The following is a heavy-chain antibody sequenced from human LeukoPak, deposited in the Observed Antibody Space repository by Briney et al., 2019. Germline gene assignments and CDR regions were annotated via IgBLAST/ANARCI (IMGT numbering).Heavy chain of an antibody. D-gene: IGHD2-2*01. CDR2: INPNSGGT. CDR3: ASGGYCSSTSCPFDY. Sequence: ASVKVSSKASGYTFTGYYMHWVRQAPGQGLEWMGWINPNSGGTNYAQKFQGRVTMTRDTSTSTAYMELSRLRSDDTAVYYCASGGYCSSTSCPFDYWGQGTLVTVSS. J-gene: IGHJ4*02. CDR1: GYTFTGYY. V-gene: IGHV1-2*02.